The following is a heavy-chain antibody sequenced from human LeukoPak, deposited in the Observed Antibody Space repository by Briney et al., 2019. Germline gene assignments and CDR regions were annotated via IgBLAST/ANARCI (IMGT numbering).Heavy chain of an antibody. J-gene: IGHJ4*02. CDR3: ARGYYDSSAYYSADY. V-gene: IGHV1-69*06. D-gene: IGHD3-22*01. Sequence: ASVKVSCKASGGTFSSYAISWVRQAPGQGLEWMGGIIPIFGTANYAQKFQGRVTITADKSTSTAYMELSSLRSEDTAVYYCARGYYDSSAYYSADYWGQGTLVTVSS. CDR2: IIPIFGTA. CDR1: GGTFSSYA.